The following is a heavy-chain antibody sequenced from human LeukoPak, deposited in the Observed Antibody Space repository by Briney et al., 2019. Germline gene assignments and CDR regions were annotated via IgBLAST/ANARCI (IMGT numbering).Heavy chain of an antibody. V-gene: IGHV4-31*03. CDR3: ARGGVRTTWTY. D-gene: IGHD1-7*01. J-gene: IGHJ4*02. CDR2: IYYSGST. CDR1: GGSISSGGYY. Sequence: SQTLSLTCTVSGGSISSGGYYWSWIRQHPGKGLEWVGYIYYSGSTYYNPSLKSRVTISVDTSKNQFSLKLSSVTAADTAVYYCARGGVRTTWTYWGQGTLVTVSS.